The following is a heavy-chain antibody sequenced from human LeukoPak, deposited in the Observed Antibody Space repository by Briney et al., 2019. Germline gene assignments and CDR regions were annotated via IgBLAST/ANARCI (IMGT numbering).Heavy chain of an antibody. V-gene: IGHV4-59*05. CDR1: GGSINTYY. CDR2: IYYSGST. J-gene: IGHJ5*02. Sequence: SETLSLTCTVSGGSINTYYWSWIQQPPGKGLEWIGSIYYSGSTYYNPSLKSRVTISVDTSKNQFSLKLSSVTAADTAVYYCARHQFNYYDSSSPGNWFDPWGQGTLVTVSS. D-gene: IGHD3-22*01. CDR3: ARHQFNYYDSSSPGNWFDP.